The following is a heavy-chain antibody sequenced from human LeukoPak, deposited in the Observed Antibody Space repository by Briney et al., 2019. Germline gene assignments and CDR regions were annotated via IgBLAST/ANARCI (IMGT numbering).Heavy chain of an antibody. CDR3: ARDQTGFCSGSSCLGSTFDY. Sequence: EGSLTLSCAASGFTVSNNYMSWVRQAPGKGLVWVSRINADGSSTTYADSVKGRFTISRDNAKNTLYLQMNSLRAEDTAVYYCARDQTGFCSGSSCLGSTFDYWGQGTLVTVSS. V-gene: IGHV3-74*03. J-gene: IGHJ4*02. CDR2: INADGSST. CDR1: GFTVSNNY. D-gene: IGHD2-15*01.